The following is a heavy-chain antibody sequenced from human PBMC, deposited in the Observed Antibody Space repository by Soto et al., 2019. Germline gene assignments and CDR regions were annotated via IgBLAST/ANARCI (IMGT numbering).Heavy chain of an antibody. CDR2: IYPGDSDT. D-gene: IGHD6-13*01. CDR3: ARLGYYYGSSWYKPFAY. J-gene: IGHJ1*01. V-gene: IGHV5-51*01. Sequence: GDALKISCQGSVETVGSYWRAWVRQTPGKGLEWLGTIYPGDSDTRYSPSFQGQVIISADMSTNTAYLQWSSLKASDTAMYYCARLGYYYGSSWYKPFAYWGQGTLVTVSS. CDR1: VETVGSYW.